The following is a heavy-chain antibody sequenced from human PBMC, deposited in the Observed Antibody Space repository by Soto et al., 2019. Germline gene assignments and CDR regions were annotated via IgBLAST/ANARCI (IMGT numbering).Heavy chain of an antibody. CDR3: VSDYDSGGYIGY. V-gene: IGHV4-30-4*01. CDR1: GGSISTADYY. CDR2: IYYRGSP. J-gene: IGHJ4*02. Sequence: QVQLHESGPGLVRPSQTLSLTCNVSGGSISTADYYWSWIRQPPGTGLEWIGYIYYRGSPYYNPSLESRVAISMDTSKNQFSRKLTSVPAADSAVYFCVSDYDSGGYIGYCGQGPLVTVSS. D-gene: IGHD3-22*01.